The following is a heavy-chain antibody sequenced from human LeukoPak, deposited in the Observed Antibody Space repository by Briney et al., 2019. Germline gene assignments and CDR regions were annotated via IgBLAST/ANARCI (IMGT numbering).Heavy chain of an antibody. V-gene: IGHV3-23*01. CDR1: GFTFSSYA. J-gene: IGHJ4*02. CDR3: AKDRIAVAFRPSYYFDY. D-gene: IGHD6-19*01. CDR2: ISGSGGST. Sequence: GGSLRLSCAASGFTFSSYAMSWVRQAPGKGLEWVSAISGSGGSTYYADSVKGRFTISRDNSKNTLYLQMNSLRAEDTAVYYCAKDRIAVAFRPSYYFDYWGQGTLVTVSS.